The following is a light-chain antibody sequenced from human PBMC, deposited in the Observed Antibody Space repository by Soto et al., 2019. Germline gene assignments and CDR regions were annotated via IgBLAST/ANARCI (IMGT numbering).Light chain of an antibody. Sequence: QSVLTQPASVSGSPGRSITISCTDVGPYNYVSWYQHYPGKAPKLIIYEATLRPSEVSHRFSGSKSGNTASLTISGLRDEDEADYYCTSFTTNDNGLFGTGTKVTVL. CDR2: EAT. J-gene: IGLJ1*01. CDR1: VGPYNY. CDR3: TSFTTNDNGL. V-gene: IGLV2-14*01.